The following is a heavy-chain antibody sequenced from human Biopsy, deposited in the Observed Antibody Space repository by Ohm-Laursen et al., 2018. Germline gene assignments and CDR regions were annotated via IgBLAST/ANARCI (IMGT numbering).Heavy chain of an antibody. CDR1: GDSISSYY. CDR2: VYYTGST. J-gene: IGHJ2*01. CDR3: ARDRGFYSDRTVPGYFDP. D-gene: IGHD3-22*01. Sequence: SETLSLTCTVSGDSISSYYWSWIRQPPGKGLEWIGYVYYTGSTDYNPSLQSRVTISVDTSKNHFSLRLRSVTPADTAIYYCARDRGFYSDRTVPGYFDPWGRGPLVTVSS. V-gene: IGHV4-59*01.